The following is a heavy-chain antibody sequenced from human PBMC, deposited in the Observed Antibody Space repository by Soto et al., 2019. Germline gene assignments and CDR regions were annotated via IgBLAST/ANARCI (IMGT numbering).Heavy chain of an antibody. D-gene: IGHD2-2*01. Sequence: EVQLVESGGGLVQPGGSLRLSCVVSGLTFSNYWMSWVRQAPGKGLEWVANINQDGSESYYVDSVKGRFTISRDNAKNSLYLQMTSMRAEDTAVYYCARPARGCSSHGFANWGQGTLVTVSS. CDR3: ARPARGCSSHGFAN. V-gene: IGHV3-7*01. CDR2: INQDGSES. J-gene: IGHJ4*02. CDR1: GLTFSNYW.